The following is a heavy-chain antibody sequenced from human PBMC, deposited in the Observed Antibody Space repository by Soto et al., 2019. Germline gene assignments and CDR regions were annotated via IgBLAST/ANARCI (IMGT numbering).Heavy chain of an antibody. V-gene: IGHV3-23*01. CDR2: ISGSGGST. Sequence: PGGSLRLSCAASGFTFSSYAMSWVRQAPGKGLEWVSAISGSGGSTYYADSVKGRFTISRDNSKNTLYLQMNSLRAEDTAVYYCARGVLGATTYFDYWGQGTLVTVSS. D-gene: IGHD1-26*01. J-gene: IGHJ4*02. CDR1: GFTFSSYA. CDR3: ARGVLGATTYFDY.